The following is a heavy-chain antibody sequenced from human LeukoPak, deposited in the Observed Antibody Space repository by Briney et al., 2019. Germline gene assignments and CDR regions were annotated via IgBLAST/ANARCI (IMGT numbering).Heavy chain of an antibody. CDR2: IIPIFGTA. Sequence: IIPIFGTANYAQKFQGRVTITADESTSTAYMELSSLRSEDTAVYYCARRDRLRLRHAFDIWGQGTMVTVSS. CDR3: ARRDRLRLRHAFDI. J-gene: IGHJ3*02. D-gene: IGHD5/OR15-5a*01. V-gene: IGHV1-69*01.